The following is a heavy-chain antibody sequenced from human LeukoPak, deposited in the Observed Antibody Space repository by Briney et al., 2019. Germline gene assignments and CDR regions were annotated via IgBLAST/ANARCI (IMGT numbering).Heavy chain of an antibody. CDR2: IYYSGST. D-gene: IGHD2-2*01. CDR3: ASHYCSSTSCPNNWFDP. J-gene: IGHJ5*02. CDR1: GGSISSYY. V-gene: IGHV4-59*01. Sequence: PSETLSLTCTVSGGSISSYYWSWIRQPPGKGLEWIGYIYYSGSTNYNPSLKSRVTISVDTSKNQFSLKLSSVTAADTAAYYCASHYCSSTSCPNNWFDPWGQGTLVTVSS.